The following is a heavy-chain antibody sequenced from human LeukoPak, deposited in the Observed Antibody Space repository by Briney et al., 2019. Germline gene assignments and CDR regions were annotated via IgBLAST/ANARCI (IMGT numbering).Heavy chain of an antibody. Sequence: PGGSLRLSCAASGFTFDDYAMHWVRQAPVKGLEWVSGISWNSGSIGYADSVKGRFTISRDNAKNSLYLQMNSLRAEDTALYYCAKDNSRYSSCYLDYWGQGTLVTVSS. D-gene: IGHD3-22*01. V-gene: IGHV3-9*01. J-gene: IGHJ4*02. CDR2: ISWNSGSI. CDR1: GFTFDDYA. CDR3: AKDNSRYSSCYLDY.